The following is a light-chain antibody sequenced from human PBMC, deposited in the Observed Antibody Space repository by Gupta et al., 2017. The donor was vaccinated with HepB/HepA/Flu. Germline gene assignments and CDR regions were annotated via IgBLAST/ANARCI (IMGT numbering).Light chain of an antibody. J-gene: IGKJ4*01. Sequence: DIVMTQSPDSLAVSLGERATINCKSSQSVLYSSNNKNYLAWYQQKPGQPPKLLIYWASTRESGVPDRFSGSGSGTDFTLTISSLQAEDVAVYYCQQDDSTPLTFGGWTKVEIK. CDR3: QQDDSTPLT. CDR2: WAS. CDR1: QSVLYSSNNKNY. V-gene: IGKV4-1*01.